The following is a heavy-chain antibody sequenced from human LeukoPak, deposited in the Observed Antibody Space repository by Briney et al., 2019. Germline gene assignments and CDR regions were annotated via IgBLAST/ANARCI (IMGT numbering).Heavy chain of an antibody. Sequence: PGGSLRLSCAASGFTFSTYWMHWVRQAPGKGLVWVSRINSDESTTNYADSVKGRFTISRDNAKNTLYLQMNSLRDEDTAVYSCARKGRSVAALDYWGQGTLVTVSS. CDR1: GFTFSTYW. D-gene: IGHD6-19*01. CDR2: INSDESTT. CDR3: ARKGRSVAALDY. J-gene: IGHJ4*02. V-gene: IGHV3-74*01.